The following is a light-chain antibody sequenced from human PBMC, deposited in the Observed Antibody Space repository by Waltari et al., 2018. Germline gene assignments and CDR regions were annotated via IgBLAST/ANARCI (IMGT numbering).Light chain of an antibody. CDR1: SSDVGDYNY. V-gene: IGLV2-14*03. CDR2: EVS. Sequence: QSALTQPASVSGSPGQSITISCTGTSSDVGDYNYVSWYQQHPVKAPKLLIYEVSNRPSGISNRFSRSKSGSTASLTISGLQAEDEADYYCSSYTSSSTLVFGGGTKLTVL. J-gene: IGLJ2*01. CDR3: SSYTSSSTLV.